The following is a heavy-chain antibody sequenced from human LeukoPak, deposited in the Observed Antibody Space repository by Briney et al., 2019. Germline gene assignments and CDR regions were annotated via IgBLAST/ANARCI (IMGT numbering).Heavy chain of an antibody. D-gene: IGHD3-22*01. V-gene: IGHV4-34*01. Sequence: SETLSLTCAVYGGSFSGYYWSWIRQPPGEGLEWIGEVNHSGSTNYNPSLKSRVTISVDTSLNQFSLNLSSVTAADTAVYYCARVAWPQTERFDDSSGYYLAYWGQGNRVTVSS. J-gene: IGHJ4*02. CDR2: VNHSGST. CDR1: GGSFSGYY. CDR3: ARVAWPQTERFDDSSGYYLAY.